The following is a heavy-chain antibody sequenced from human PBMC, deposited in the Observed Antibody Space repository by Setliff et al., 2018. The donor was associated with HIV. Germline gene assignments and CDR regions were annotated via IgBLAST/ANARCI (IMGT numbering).Heavy chain of an antibody. CDR3: AREGRVGARDY. V-gene: IGHV1-18*01. Sequence: ASVKVSCKASGYSFARYGLSWVRQAPGQGLEWMGWISGFNGNTKYAQSFQDRVAMTTETATSTAYVEMRSLRYDDTAGYYGAREGRVGARDYWGQGTLVTVSS. D-gene: IGHD1-26*01. CDR2: ISGFNGNT. J-gene: IGHJ4*02. CDR1: GYSFARYG.